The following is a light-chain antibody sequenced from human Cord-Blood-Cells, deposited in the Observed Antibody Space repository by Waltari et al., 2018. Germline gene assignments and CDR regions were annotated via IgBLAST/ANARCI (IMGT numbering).Light chain of an antibody. CDR1: SSDVGSYNL. Sequence: QSALTQPASVSGSPGQSITISCTGTSSDVGSYNLVSWYQQHPGKAPKLMIYEGSKRPSGVSNRVSGSNSGNTASLTISGLQAEDEADYYCCSYAGSSDWVFGGGTKLTVL. CDR3: CSYAGSSDWV. CDR2: EGS. V-gene: IGLV2-23*01. J-gene: IGLJ3*02.